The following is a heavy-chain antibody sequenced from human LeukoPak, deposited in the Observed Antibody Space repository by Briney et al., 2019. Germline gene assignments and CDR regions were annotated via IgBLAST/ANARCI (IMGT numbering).Heavy chain of an antibody. CDR3: ARDPGDYDSSGLLDY. D-gene: IGHD3-22*01. V-gene: IGHV4-61*02. CDR1: GGSISSGSYY. Sequence: SQTLSLTCTQSGGSISSGSYYWSWIRQPAGKGLEWIGRIYTSGSTNYNPSLKSRVTISVDTSKNQFSLKLSSVTAADTAVYYCARDPGDYDSSGLLDYWGQGTLVTVSS. CDR2: IYTSGST. J-gene: IGHJ4*02.